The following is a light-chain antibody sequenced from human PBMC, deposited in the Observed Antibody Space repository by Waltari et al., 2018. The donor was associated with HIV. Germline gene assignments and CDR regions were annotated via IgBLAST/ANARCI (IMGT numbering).Light chain of an antibody. CDR3: GTWDTSLSAGV. Sequence: QSVLTQPPSVSAAPGHKVVISSSGGSSNIGHNYVSWFQQLPRTAPKFIIYDNNKRPSGIPDRFSGSRSGTSATLSITGLQSGDEADYYCGTWDTSLSAGVFGGGTKVTVL. V-gene: IGLV1-51*01. CDR2: DNN. J-gene: IGLJ3*02. CDR1: SSNIGHNY.